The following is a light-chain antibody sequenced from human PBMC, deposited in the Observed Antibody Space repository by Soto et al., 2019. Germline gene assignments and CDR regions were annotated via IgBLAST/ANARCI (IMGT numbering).Light chain of an antibody. CDR3: QSYDRDNPHVV. J-gene: IGLJ2*01. Sequence: NFMLTQPHSVSESPGKTVTISCTRSSGSIASNYVQWYQQRPGSAPTTVIYEDNQRPSGVPDRFSGSIDSSSNSASLTISGLKTEDEADYYCQSYDRDNPHVVFGGGTKLTVL. CDR1: SGSIASNY. CDR2: EDN. V-gene: IGLV6-57*04.